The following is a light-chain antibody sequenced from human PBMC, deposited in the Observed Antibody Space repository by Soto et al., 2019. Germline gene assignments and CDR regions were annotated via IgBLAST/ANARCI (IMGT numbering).Light chain of an antibody. Sequence: QSALTQPPSASGSPGQSVTISCTGTSSDIGGYNFVSWYQQHPGKAPKLIIYEVNKRPSGVPDRFSGSKSGNTASLTVSGRQADDEGDYYCSSYAGTNNLGVFGGGTKLTVL. CDR2: EVN. V-gene: IGLV2-8*01. J-gene: IGLJ3*02. CDR3: SSYAGTNNLGV. CDR1: SSDIGGYNF.